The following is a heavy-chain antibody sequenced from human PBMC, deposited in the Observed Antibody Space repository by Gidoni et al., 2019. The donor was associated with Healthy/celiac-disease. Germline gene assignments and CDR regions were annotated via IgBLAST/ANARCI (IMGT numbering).Heavy chain of an antibody. CDR3: ARVLRGPNDAFDI. V-gene: IGHV4-61*02. CDR1: GGSISSGSYY. J-gene: IGHJ3*02. Sequence: QVQLQESGPGLVKPSQTLSLTCTVSGGSISSGSYYWSWIRQPAGKGLEWIGRIYTSGSTNYIPSLKSRVTISVDTSKNQFSLKLSSVTAADTAVYYCARVLRGPNDAFDIWGQGTMVTVSS. CDR2: IYTSGST. D-gene: IGHD4-17*01.